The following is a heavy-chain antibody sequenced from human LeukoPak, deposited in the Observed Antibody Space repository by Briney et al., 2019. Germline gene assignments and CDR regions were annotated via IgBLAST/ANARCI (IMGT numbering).Heavy chain of an antibody. V-gene: IGHV3-49*03. D-gene: IGHD2-21*02. J-gene: IGHJ3*02. CDR1: GFTFGDYA. CDR3: TRGVRYCGGDCFDAFDI. CDR2: IRSKAYGGTT. Sequence: GGSLRLSCTTSGFTFGDYAMSWFRQAPGKGLEWVGFIRSKAYGGTTEYAASVKGRFTISRDDSKSIAYLQMNSLKTEDTAVYYCTRGVRYCGGDCFDAFDIWGQGTMVTVSS.